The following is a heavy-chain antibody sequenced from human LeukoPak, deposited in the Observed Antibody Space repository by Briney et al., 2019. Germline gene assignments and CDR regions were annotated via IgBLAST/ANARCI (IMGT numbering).Heavy chain of an antibody. CDR3: ARALSVDTAKTIEAFDI. CDR2: IIPIFGTA. V-gene: IGHV1-69*06. D-gene: IGHD5-18*01. J-gene: IGHJ3*02. Sequence: GASVKVSCKASGGTFSSYAISWVRQAPGQGLEWMGGIIPIFGTANYAQKFQGRVTITADKSTSTAYMELSSLRSEDTAVYYCARALSVDTAKTIEAFDIWGQGTMVTVSS. CDR1: GGTFSSYA.